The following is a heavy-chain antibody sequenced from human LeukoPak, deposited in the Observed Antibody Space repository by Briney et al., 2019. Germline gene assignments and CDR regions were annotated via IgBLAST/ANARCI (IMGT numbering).Heavy chain of an antibody. V-gene: IGHV4-39*01. CDR1: GGSISSSSYY. Sequence: SETLSLTCTVSGGSISSSSYYWGWIRQPPGKGLEWIGSIYYSGSTYYNPSLKSRVTISVDTSKNQFSLKLSSVTAADTAVYYCASRYCRGGNCDSGLIGINAFDIWGQGTMVTVSS. CDR3: ASRYCRGGNCDSGLIGINAFDI. D-gene: IGHD2-15*01. CDR2: IYYSGST. J-gene: IGHJ3*02.